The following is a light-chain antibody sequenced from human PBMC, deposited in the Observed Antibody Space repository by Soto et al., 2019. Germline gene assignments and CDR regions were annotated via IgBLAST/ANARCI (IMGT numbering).Light chain of an antibody. CDR2: EVS. J-gene: IGLJ1*01. V-gene: IGLV2-8*01. CDR3: QSYDSGVTGSV. Sequence: QSVLTQPPSASGSPGQSVTISCTGTSSDVGKYDYVSWFQHHPGKAPKLIIYEVSKRPSGVPDRFSGSKSGSTASLTVSGLQTEDEADYYCQSYDSGVTGSVFGTGTKVTVL. CDR1: SSDVGKYDY.